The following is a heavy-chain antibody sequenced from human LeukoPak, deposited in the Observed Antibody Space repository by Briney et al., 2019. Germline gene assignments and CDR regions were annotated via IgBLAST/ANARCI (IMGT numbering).Heavy chain of an antibody. CDR1: GGSFSGYY. Sequence: SETLSLTCAVYGGSFSGYYWSWIRQPPGKGLEWIGEINHSGSTNYNPSLTSRVPISVDTSKNQFSLKLTSVTAADTAVYYCARSFFEYSSYWGQGTLVTVSP. J-gene: IGHJ4*02. D-gene: IGHD6-6*01. V-gene: IGHV4-34*01. CDR3: ARSFFEYSSY. CDR2: INHSGST.